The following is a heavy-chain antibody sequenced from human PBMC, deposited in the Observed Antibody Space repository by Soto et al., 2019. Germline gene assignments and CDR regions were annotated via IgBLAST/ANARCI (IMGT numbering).Heavy chain of an antibody. D-gene: IGHD4-17*01. V-gene: IGHV4-59*12. J-gene: IGHJ4*02. Sequence: PSETLSLTCTVSGGSIGGYYGSWIRQPPGKGLEWIGYIYYSGSTNYNPSLKSRVTISVDRSKNQFSLKLSSVTAADTAVYYCARSQTTVTSYDYWGQGTLVTVSS. CDR3: ARSQTTVTSYDY. CDR1: GGSIGGYY. CDR2: IYYSGST.